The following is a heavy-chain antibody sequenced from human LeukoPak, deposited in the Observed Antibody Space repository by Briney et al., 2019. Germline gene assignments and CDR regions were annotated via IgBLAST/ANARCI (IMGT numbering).Heavy chain of an antibody. D-gene: IGHD2-2*01. CDR2: INTDTGNP. J-gene: IGHJ5*02. V-gene: IGHV7-4-1*02. CDR1: GYTFTSYA. CDR3: ARTLFGDQYQLLHNWFDP. Sequence: ASVKVSCKASGYTFTSYAMNWVRQAPGQGLEWMGWINTDTGNPTYAQGFTGRLVFSSDTSASTAYLQISSLKAEDTAVYYCARTLFGDQYQLLHNWFDPWGQGTLVTVSS.